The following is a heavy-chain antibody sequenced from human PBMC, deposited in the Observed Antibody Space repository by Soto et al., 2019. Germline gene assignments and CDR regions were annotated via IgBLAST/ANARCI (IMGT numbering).Heavy chain of an antibody. V-gene: IGHV4-39*01. Sequence: PSETLSLTCTVSGGSISSSTYHWGWIRQTPGKGLEWIGSIYSSGSTFYSPSLKSRVTISADTSKNQFSLKLNSVTAADTAVYYCSRQALYSSGNYYMAYWGQGTLVTVSS. CDR3: SRQALYSSGNYYMAY. D-gene: IGHD3-10*01. CDR2: IYSSGST. CDR1: GGSISSSTYH. J-gene: IGHJ4*02.